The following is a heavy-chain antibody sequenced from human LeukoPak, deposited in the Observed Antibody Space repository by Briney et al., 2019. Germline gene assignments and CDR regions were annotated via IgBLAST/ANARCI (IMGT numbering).Heavy chain of an antibody. CDR1: GGSISSYY. Sequence: SETLSLTCTVSGGSISSYYWSWIRQPAGKGLEWIGRIYTSGSTNYNPSPKSRVTISVDTSKNQFSLKLSSVTAADTAVYYCARVKAYCGGDCYLVYYGMDVWGQGTTVTVSS. V-gene: IGHV4-4*07. CDR3: ARVKAYCGGDCYLVYYGMDV. D-gene: IGHD2-21*02. CDR2: IYTSGST. J-gene: IGHJ6*02.